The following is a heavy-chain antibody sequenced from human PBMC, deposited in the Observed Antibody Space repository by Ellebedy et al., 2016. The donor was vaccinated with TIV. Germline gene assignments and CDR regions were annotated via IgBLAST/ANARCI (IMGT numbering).Heavy chain of an antibody. J-gene: IGHJ6*02. CDR2: ISYSGNT. CDR3: ARLPRGPYYGMDV. CDR1: SASINIYY. Sequence: MPSETLSLTCTVSSASINIYYWSWIRQPPGQGLAWIGYISYSGNTNYNPSLQSRVSISVDRSKNQFSLKLSSVTAADTGVYYFARLPRGPYYGMDVWGQGTTVTVSS. D-gene: IGHD3-10*01. V-gene: IGHV4-59*13.